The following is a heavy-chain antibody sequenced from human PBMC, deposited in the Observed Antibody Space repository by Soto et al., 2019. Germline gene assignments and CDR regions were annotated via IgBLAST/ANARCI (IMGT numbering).Heavy chain of an antibody. CDR2: IHHSGST. J-gene: IGHJ4*02. D-gene: IGHD2-15*01. V-gene: IGHV4-30-2*01. CDR3: ARGQVVAAQH. CDR1: GGSISSGGYS. Sequence: QLQLQESGSGLVKPSQTLSLTCAVSGGSISSGGYSWSWIRQPPGQGLEWIGYIHHSGSTYSNPSLKSRFTISVDRSKHQFSLKLSSVTAADTAVYYYARGQVVAAQHWGQGTLVTVSS.